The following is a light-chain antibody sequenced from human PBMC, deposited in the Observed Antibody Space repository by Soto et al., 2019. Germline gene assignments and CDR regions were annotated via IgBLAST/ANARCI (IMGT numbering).Light chain of an antibody. CDR2: DVN. CDR3: TSWTTSTTMI. CDR1: SSDIGAYNF. Sequence: QSVLTQPASVSGSPGQSITISCTGTSSDIGAYNFVSWYQQHPGKAPKLMLYDVNIRPSGVYNRFSGSKSGNTASLTISGLQAEDEADYYCTSWTTSTTMIFGVGTQLTVL. V-gene: IGLV2-14*03. J-gene: IGLJ2*01.